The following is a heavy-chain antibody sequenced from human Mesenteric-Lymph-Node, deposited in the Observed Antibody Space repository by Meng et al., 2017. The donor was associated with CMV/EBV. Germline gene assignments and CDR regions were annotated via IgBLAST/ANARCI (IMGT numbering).Heavy chain of an antibody. J-gene: IGHJ6*02. CDR3: ATSCSSTSCYDYYYYHGMDV. CDR2: ISTSGSSI. Sequence: SCAASGFTFSSYEMNWVRQAPGKGLEWVSYISTSGSSIYYADSVRGRFTISRDNAKNSLYLQMNSLRVEDTAVYYCATSCSSTSCYDYYYYHGMDVWGQGTTVTVSS. CDR1: GFTFSSYE. V-gene: IGHV3-48*03. D-gene: IGHD2-2*01.